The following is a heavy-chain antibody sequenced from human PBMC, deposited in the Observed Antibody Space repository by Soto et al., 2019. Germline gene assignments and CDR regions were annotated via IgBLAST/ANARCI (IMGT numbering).Heavy chain of an antibody. CDR2: IYYSGST. CDR3: ASGHPYYYDSSGYYPLYY. Sequence: ETLSLTCPVSGGSISSYYWSWIRQPPGKGLEWIGYIYYSGSTNYNPSLKSRVTISVDTSKNQFSLKLSSVTAADTAVYYCASGHPYYYDSSGYYPLYYWGQGTLVTVSS. J-gene: IGHJ4*02. CDR1: GGSISSYY. V-gene: IGHV4-59*01. D-gene: IGHD3-22*01.